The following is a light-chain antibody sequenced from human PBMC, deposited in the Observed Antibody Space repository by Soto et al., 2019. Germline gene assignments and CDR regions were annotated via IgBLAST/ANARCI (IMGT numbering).Light chain of an antibody. CDR1: SSDIGAYNH. Sequence: QSALTQPASVSGSPGQSITISCTGTSSDIGAYNHVSWYQYHPGKVPRLMIYEVSNRPSGVSNRFSGSKSGNTASLTISGLQAEDEGDYYCHSFTTSTTRLFGGGTKVTVL. V-gene: IGLV2-14*01. J-gene: IGLJ3*02. CDR3: HSFTTSTTRL. CDR2: EVS.